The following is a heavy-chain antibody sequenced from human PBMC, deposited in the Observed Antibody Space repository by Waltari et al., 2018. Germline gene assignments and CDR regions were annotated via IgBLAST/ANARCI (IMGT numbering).Heavy chain of an antibody. CDR3: AREGSTWNDLDS. J-gene: IGHJ4*02. CDR1: GYTFTDFD. CDR2: MTPRNGDT. V-gene: IGHV1-8*01. Sequence: QVQLVQSGAEVKKPGASVTVSCKASGYTFTDFDFNWVRQANGQGLAWMGWMTPRNGDTGYVEKFRGRVTMTSDTSINTAYLELSDLTSEDTAVYYCAREGSTWNDLDSWGQGTLVTVSA. D-gene: IGHD1-1*01.